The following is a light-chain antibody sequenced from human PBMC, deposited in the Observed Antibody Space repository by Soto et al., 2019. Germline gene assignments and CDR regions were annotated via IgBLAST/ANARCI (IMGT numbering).Light chain of an antibody. Sequence: EIVLTQSPGTLSLSPGERATLSCGASQSGDSRYLAWYQQKPGQAPRLLIYGATTRATGIPDRFSGSGSGTDFTLTISRLEPEDFAVYYCQQYVSPPPYTFGQGTKLEIK. CDR2: GAT. CDR3: QQYVSPPPYT. CDR1: QSGDSRY. V-gene: IGKV3-20*01. J-gene: IGKJ2*01.